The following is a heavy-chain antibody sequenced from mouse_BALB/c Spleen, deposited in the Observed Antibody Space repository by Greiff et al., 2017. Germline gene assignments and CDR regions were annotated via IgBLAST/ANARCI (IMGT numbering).Heavy chain of an antibody. J-gene: IGHJ4*01. Sequence: EVMLVESGGGLVQPGGSLKLSCAASGFTFSSYGMSWVRQTPDKRLELVATINSNGGSTYYPDSVKGRFTISRDNAKNTLYLQMSSLMSEDTAMYYCARDGNYFYAMDYWGQGTSVTVSS. CDR2: INSNGGST. CDR3: ARDGNYFYAMDY. D-gene: IGHD2-1*01. V-gene: IGHV5-6-3*01. CDR1: GFTFSSYG.